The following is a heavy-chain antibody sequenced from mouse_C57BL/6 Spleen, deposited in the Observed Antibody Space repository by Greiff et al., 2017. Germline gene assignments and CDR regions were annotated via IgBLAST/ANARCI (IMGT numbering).Heavy chain of an antibody. CDR1: GYTFTSYW. D-gene: IGHD1-1*01. Sequence: QVQLQQSGAELAKPGASVKLSCKASGYTFTSYWMHWVKQRPGQGLEWIGYINPSSGYTKYNQKFKDKATLTADKSSSTAYMQLSSLTYEDSAVYYCARLGPYYYGSSYDYAMDYWGQGTSVTVSS. J-gene: IGHJ4*01. CDR2: INPSSGYT. V-gene: IGHV1-7*01. CDR3: ARLGPYYYGSSYDYAMDY.